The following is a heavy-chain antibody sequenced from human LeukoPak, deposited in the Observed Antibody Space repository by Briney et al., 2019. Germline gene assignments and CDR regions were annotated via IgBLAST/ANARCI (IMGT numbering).Heavy chain of an antibody. J-gene: IGHJ4*02. CDR2: MNPNSGNT. Sequence: ASVKVSCKASGYTFTSYDINWVRQATGQGLEWMGWMNPNSGNTGYAQKFQGRVTMTRNTSISTAYMELSSLRSEDTAVYYCARTTAAARTYYFDYWGQGTLVTVSS. D-gene: IGHD1-1*01. V-gene: IGHV1-8*01. CDR3: ARTTAAARTYYFDY. CDR1: GYTFTSYD.